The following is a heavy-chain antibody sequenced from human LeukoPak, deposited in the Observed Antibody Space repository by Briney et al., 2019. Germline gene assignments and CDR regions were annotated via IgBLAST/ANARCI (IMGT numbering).Heavy chain of an antibody. CDR3: AREPPESYFFGY. V-gene: IGHV1-46*01. D-gene: IGHD3/OR15-3a*01. Sequence: GASVKVSCKASGYIFSNHYMHWVRQAPGQGLEWMGIIRPGGGNTGYTQKFQGRVTMTRDMSTNTVYMELSDLRSEDTAVYFCAREPPESYFFGYWGQGTVVTVSS. J-gene: IGHJ4*02. CDR1: GYIFSNHY. CDR2: IRPGGGNT.